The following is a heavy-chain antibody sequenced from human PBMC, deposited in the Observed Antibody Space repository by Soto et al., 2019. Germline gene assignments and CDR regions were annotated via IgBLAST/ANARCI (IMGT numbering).Heavy chain of an antibody. Sequence: EVQLVESGGGLAQPGGSLRLSCAASGFIFSSYWMHWVRQAPGKGLVWVSRINSDGSRTSYADSVKGRFTISRDNAKNTLNLQMNSRRAEDTAVYYCARVSVGAYYFDYWGQGILVTVSS. CDR1: GFIFSSYW. CDR2: INSDGSRT. J-gene: IGHJ4*02. D-gene: IGHD1-26*01. V-gene: IGHV3-74*01. CDR3: ARVSVGAYYFDY.